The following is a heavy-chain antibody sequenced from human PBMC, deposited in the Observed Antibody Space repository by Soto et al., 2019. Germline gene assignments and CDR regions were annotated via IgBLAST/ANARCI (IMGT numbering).Heavy chain of an antibody. Sequence: GGSLRLSCAASGFTFSSYGMHWVRQAPGKGLEWVAVIWYDGSNKYYADSVKGRFTISRDNSKNTLYLQMNSLRAEDTAVYYCAAYCSGGSGYHYPYYYYGMDVWGQGTTVTVSS. D-gene: IGHD2-15*01. CDR3: AAYCSGGSGYHYPYYYYGMDV. J-gene: IGHJ6*02. V-gene: IGHV3-33*01. CDR2: IWYDGSNK. CDR1: GFTFSSYG.